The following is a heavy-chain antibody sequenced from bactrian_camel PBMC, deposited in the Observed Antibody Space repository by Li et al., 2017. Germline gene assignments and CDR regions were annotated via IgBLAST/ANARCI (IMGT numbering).Heavy chain of an antibody. CDR3: AADSRWVCYSASWSEYHY. V-gene: IGHV3-3*01. Sequence: HVQLVESGGGSVQAGGSLRLSCEASEDTDSRYCMGWFRQAPGQEREGVASMWSGGGHTEYVDSVKGRFTISQDKAENMWYLQMNSLNPEDTAMYYCAADSRWVCYSASWSEYHYWGQGTQVTVS. CDR1: EDTDSRYC. J-gene: IGHJ4*01. CDR2: MWSGGGHT. D-gene: IGHD1*01.